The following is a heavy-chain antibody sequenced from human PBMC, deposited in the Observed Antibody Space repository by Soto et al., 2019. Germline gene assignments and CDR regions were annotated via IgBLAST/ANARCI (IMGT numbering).Heavy chain of an antibody. J-gene: IGHJ4*02. CDR1: GFTVSSNY. CDR2: IYSGGST. D-gene: IGHD1-26*01. Sequence: VGSLRLSCAVSGFTVSSNYMSWVRQAPGKGLEWVSLIYSGGSTYYADSVKGRFTTSRDNSKNTLYLQMNSLRAEDTAVYYCATFIVGATMWGPGTLVTVSS. V-gene: IGHV3-53*01. CDR3: ATFIVGATM.